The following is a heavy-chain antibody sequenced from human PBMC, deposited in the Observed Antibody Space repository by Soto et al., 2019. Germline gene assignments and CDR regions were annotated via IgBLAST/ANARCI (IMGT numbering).Heavy chain of an antibody. V-gene: IGHV2-5*02. D-gene: IGHD2-21*02. CDR3: VQSRCGGDCLQSYSSHSYYGLDV. J-gene: IGHJ6*02. CDR1: GFSLSTTGVG. CDR2: IYWDDDK. Sequence: KESGPTLVKPTQTLTLTCPFSGFSLSTTGVGVGWIRQPPGKALEWLALIYWDDDKRYNPSLNSRLTITKDTSKNQVVLAMTNMDPVDTATFYCVQSRCGGDCLQSYSSHSYYGLDVWGQGTTVTVSS.